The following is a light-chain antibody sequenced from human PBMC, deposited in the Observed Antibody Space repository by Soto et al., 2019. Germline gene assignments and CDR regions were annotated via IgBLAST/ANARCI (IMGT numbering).Light chain of an antibody. CDR2: DPS. V-gene: IGKV1-5*01. Sequence: DIQMTQSPSTLSPSVGPSVTITCRASQSISSWLAWYQQKPGKAPKLLIYDPSSLESGVPSRFSGRGSGTEFTLTISSLQPEDFATYYCQQYNSYWTVGQGTKVDI. CDR1: QSISSW. CDR3: QQYNSYWT. J-gene: IGKJ1*01.